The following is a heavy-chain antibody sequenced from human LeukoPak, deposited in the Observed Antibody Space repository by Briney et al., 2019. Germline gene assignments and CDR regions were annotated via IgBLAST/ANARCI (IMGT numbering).Heavy chain of an antibody. D-gene: IGHD4-17*01. CDR3: AREGGDYGDYPDAFDI. CDR1: GYTFTGYY. V-gene: IGHV1-69*06. J-gene: IGHJ3*02. Sequence: ASVKVSCKASGYTFTGYYMHWVRQAPGQGLEWMGGIIPIFGTANYAQKFQGRVTITADKSTSTAYMELSSLRSKDTAVYYCAREGGDYGDYPDAFDIWGQGTMVTVSS. CDR2: IIPIFGTA.